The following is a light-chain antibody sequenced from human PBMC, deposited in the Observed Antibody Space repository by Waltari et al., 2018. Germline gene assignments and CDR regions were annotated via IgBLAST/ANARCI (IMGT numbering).Light chain of an antibody. CDR3: LQDHTYPLT. V-gene: IGKV1-6*01. Sequence: AIQMTQSPSSLSASVGDGVTISCRASQGINTDLGWYQQKPGRAPKLLISGASTLQSGVPSRFSGSGSGTVFTLTISSLQPDDFTTYFCLQDHTYPLTFGQGTKVDI. CDR1: QGINTD. J-gene: IGKJ1*01. CDR2: GAS.